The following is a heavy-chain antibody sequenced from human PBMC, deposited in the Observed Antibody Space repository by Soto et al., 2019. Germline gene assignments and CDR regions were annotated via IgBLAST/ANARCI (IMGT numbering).Heavy chain of an antibody. V-gene: IGHV1-2*04. CDR3: ARDLKRTLVDYYDILTGYYTENWFDP. D-gene: IGHD3-9*01. J-gene: IGHJ5*02. CDR2: INPNSGGT. Sequence: ASVKVSCKASGYTFTGYYMHWVRQAPGQGLEWMGWINPNSGGTNYAQKFQGWVTMTRDTSISTAYMELSRLRSDDTAVYYCARDLKRTLVDYYDILTGYYTENWFDPWGQGTLVTVSS. CDR1: GYTFTGYY.